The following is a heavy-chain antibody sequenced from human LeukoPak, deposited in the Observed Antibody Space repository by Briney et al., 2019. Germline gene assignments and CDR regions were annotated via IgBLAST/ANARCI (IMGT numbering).Heavy chain of an antibody. CDR2: ISYDGSNK. D-gene: IGHD6-13*01. CDR1: GFTFSSYG. J-gene: IGHJ3*02. CDR3: ASEGIAAAADI. Sequence: GGSLRLSCAASGFTFSSYGMHWVRQAPGKGLEWVAVISYDGSNKYYADSVKGRFTISRDNSKNTLYLQMNSLKAEDTAVYYCASEGIAAAADIWGQGTMVTVSS. V-gene: IGHV3-30*03.